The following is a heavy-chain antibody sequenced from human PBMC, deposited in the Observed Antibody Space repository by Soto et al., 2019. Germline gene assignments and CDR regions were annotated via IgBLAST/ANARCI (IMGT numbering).Heavy chain of an antibody. CDR1: GFTFSSYA. Sequence: GGSLRLSCAASGFTFSSYAMSWVRQAPGKGLEWVSAISGSGGSTYYADSVKGRFTISRDNSKNTLYLQMNSLRAEDRAVYYCAKDKVRGVIIGHDYWGQGTLVTVSS. CDR3: AKDKVRGVIIGHDY. CDR2: ISGSGGST. V-gene: IGHV3-23*01. D-gene: IGHD3-10*01. J-gene: IGHJ4*02.